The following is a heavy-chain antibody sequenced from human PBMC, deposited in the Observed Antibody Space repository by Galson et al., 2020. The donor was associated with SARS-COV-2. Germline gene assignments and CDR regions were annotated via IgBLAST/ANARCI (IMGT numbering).Heavy chain of an antibody. J-gene: IGHJ4*02. D-gene: IGHD1-26*01. CDR2: IYYSGST. CDR1: GGSISSYY. CDR3: ARGVGATAEGFDY. V-gene: IGHV4-59*01. Sequence: SETLSLTCTVSGGSISSYYWSWIRQPPGKGLEWIGYIYYSGSTNYNPSLKSRVTISVDTSKNQFSLKLSSVTAADTAVYYCARGVGATAEGFDYWGQGTLFTVSS.